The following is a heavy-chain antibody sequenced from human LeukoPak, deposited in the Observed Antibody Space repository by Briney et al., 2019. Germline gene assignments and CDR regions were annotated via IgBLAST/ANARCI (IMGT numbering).Heavy chain of an antibody. Sequence: GGSLRLSCAASGFTFSSYTMNWVRQAPGKGLEWVSSVGPGGSSIDYADSLKGRFTTSRDNAKNSLYLQMSSLRVEDTAVYYCARVSVPAARTPGWFDPWGQGTLVTVSS. J-gene: IGHJ5*02. CDR2: VGPGGSSI. CDR1: GFTFSSYT. D-gene: IGHD2-2*01. V-gene: IGHV3-21*01. CDR3: ARVSVPAARTPGWFDP.